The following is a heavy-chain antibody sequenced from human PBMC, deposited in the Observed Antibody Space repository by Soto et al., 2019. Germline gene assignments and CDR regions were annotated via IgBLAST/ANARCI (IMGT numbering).Heavy chain of an antibody. CDR3: ARAEDYGDYRFMDV. CDR1: GGSISSGGYY. Sequence: SETLSLTCTVSGGSISSGGYYWSWIRQHPGKGLEWIGYIYYSGGTYYNPSLKSRVTISVDTSKNQFSLKLSSVTAADTAVYYCARAEDYGDYRFMDVWGQGTTVTVSS. J-gene: IGHJ6*02. CDR2: IYYSGGT. V-gene: IGHV4-31*03. D-gene: IGHD4-17*01.